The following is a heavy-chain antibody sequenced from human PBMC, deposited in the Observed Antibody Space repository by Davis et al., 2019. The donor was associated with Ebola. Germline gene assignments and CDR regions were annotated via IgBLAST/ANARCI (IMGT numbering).Heavy chain of an antibody. V-gene: IGHV1-18*01. CDR1: GYTFTSYG. Sequence: AASVKVSCKASGYTFTSYGISWVRQAPGQGLEWMGWISAYNGNTNYAQKLQGRVTMTTGTSTSTAYMELRSLRSDDTAVYYCVRGLAPGWFDPWGQGTLVTVSS. D-gene: IGHD3-16*01. CDR3: VRGLAPGWFDP. J-gene: IGHJ5*02. CDR2: ISAYNGNT.